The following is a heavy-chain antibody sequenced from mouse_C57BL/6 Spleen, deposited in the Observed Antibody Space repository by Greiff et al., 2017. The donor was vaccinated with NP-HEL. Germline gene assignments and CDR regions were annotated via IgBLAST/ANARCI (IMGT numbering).Heavy chain of an antibody. Sequence: VQLQQSGAELVRPGASVKLSCTASGFNIKDYYMHWVKQRPEQGLEWIGRIDPEDGDTEYAPKFQGKATMTADTSSNTAYLQLSSLTSEDTAVYYCTTNYGSSYEGYFDVWGTGTTVTVSS. V-gene: IGHV14-1*01. J-gene: IGHJ1*03. CDR1: GFNIKDYY. CDR2: IDPEDGDT. CDR3: TTNYGSSYEGYFDV. D-gene: IGHD1-1*01.